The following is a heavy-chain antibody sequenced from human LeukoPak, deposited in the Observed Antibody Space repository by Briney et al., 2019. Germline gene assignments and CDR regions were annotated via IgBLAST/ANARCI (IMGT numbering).Heavy chain of an antibody. D-gene: IGHD2-8*01. CDR2: ISFDGGTI. CDR1: GFTFSNYG. CDR3: AREGVPVSSYWYFDL. V-gene: IGHV3-30*03. Sequence: GGSLRLSCAASGFTFSNYGMHWVRQAPGKGLEWVAVISFDGGTIHYVDSVRGRFTISRDNSKNTLYLQMNSLTIEDTAMYHCAREGVPVSSYWYFDLWGRGTLVTVSS. J-gene: IGHJ2*01.